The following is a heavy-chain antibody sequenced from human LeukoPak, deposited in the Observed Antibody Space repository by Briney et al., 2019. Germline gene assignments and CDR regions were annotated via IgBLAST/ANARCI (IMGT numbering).Heavy chain of an antibody. J-gene: IGHJ4*02. CDR1: GFTFSSYE. D-gene: IGHD4-17*01. V-gene: IGHV3-48*03. CDR3: ARDLLSLGDYGGGY. Sequence: GGSLRLSCAASGFTFSSYELNWVRQAPGKGLEWVSYISDTGSTIYYADSVEGRFTISRDNAKNSLYLQMNSLRAEDTAVYYCARDLLSLGDYGGGYWGQGTLVTVSS. CDR2: ISDTGSTI.